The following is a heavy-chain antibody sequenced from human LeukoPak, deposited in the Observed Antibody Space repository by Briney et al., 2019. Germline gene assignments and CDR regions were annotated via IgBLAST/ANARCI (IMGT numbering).Heavy chain of an antibody. J-gene: IGHJ4*02. Sequence: GGSLRLSCAASGFTFSSYSMNWVRQAPGKGLEWVSYISSSGSTIYYADSVKGRFTISRDNAKNSLYLQMNSLRAEDTAVYYCARDLGLRLEELSQNGYWGQGTLVTVSS. CDR1: GFTFSSYS. CDR3: ARDLGLRLEELSQNGY. V-gene: IGHV3-48*04. CDR2: ISSSGSTI. D-gene: IGHD3-16*02.